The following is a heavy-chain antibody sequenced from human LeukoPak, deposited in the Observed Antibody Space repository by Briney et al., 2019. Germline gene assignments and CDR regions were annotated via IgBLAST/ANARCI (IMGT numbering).Heavy chain of an antibody. V-gene: IGHV4-34*01. D-gene: IGHD2-21*02. Sequence: SETLSLTCAVYGGSFSGYYWSWIRRPPGKGLEWIGEINHSGSTNYNPSLKSRVTISVDTSKNQFSLKLSSVTAADTAVYYCARLGLLWDFDYWGQGTLVTVSS. J-gene: IGHJ4*02. CDR3: ARLGLLWDFDY. CDR1: GGSFSGYY. CDR2: INHSGST.